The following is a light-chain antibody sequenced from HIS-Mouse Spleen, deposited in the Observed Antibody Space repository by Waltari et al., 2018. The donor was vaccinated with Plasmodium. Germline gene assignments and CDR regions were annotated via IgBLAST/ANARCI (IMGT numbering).Light chain of an antibody. CDR2: QDR. J-gene: IGLJ2*01. CDR1: KLGDKY. V-gene: IGLV3-1*01. CDR3: QAWDSSTVV. Sequence: SYELTQPPSVSVSPGQTASITCSGDKLGDKYACWYQQKPGQSPVLVIYQDRKRPSGIPERVSASNSGNTATLTISGTQAMDEADYYCQAWDSSTVVFGGGTKLTVL.